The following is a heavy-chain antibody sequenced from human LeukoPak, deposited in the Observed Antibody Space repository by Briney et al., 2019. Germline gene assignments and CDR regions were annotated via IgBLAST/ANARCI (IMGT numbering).Heavy chain of an antibody. Sequence: PGGSLRLSCAASGFTFSDYYMSWIRQAPGKGLEWVSYISSSGSTIYYADSVEGRFTISRDNAKNSLYLQMNSLRAEDTAVYYCARVPLYYDILTGYYPAYYFDYWGQGALVTVSS. CDR1: GFTFSDYY. CDR3: ARVPLYYDILTGYYPAYYFDY. V-gene: IGHV3-11*01. J-gene: IGHJ4*02. D-gene: IGHD3-9*01. CDR2: ISSSGSTI.